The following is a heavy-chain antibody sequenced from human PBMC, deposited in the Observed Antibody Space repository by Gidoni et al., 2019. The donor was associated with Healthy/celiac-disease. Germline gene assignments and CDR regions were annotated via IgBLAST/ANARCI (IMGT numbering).Heavy chain of an antibody. D-gene: IGHD1-1*01. CDR1: GGPFISYA. V-gene: IGHV1-69*01. CDR2: IIPIFGTA. Sequence: QVQLVQSGAEVKKPWSSVKVSCKASGGPFISYAISWVRQDPGQGLEWMGGIIPIFGTANYAQKFQGRVTITADESTSTDYMELSSLRSEETAVYYCAREGVGLQLYFDYWGQGTLVTVSS. CDR3: AREGVGLQLYFDY. J-gene: IGHJ4*02.